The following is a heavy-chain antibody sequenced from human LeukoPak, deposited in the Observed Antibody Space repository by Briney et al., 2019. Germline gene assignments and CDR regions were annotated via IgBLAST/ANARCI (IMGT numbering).Heavy chain of an antibody. J-gene: IGHJ3*02. Sequence: SETLSLICTVPGGSISSYYWSWIRQPPGKGLEWIGTIYYSGSTKNNPSLKSRVTISVDTSKNQFSLKLSSVTAADTAVYYCARPQSRVVFDAFDIWGQGTMVTVSS. D-gene: IGHD3-3*01. CDR3: ARPQSRVVFDAFDI. CDR1: GGSISSYY. V-gene: IGHV4-59*01. CDR2: IYYSGST.